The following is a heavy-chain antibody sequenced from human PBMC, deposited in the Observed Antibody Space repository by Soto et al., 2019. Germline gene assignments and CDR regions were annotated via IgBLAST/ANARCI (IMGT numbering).Heavy chain of an antibody. V-gene: IGHV3-23*01. CDR2: ISGSGEKT. Sequence: GGALRLTCVDCAFNFSYNGLSVVRHAPGKGLQWVSTISGSGEKTYYADSVNGRFTISSDRSKNTLYLQMDSLRADDTAVYYCARLPGATAPRPDYWVQGTMVTVSS. CDR1: AFNFSYNG. J-gene: IGHJ4*02. D-gene: IGHD6-6*01. CDR3: ARLPGATAPRPDY.